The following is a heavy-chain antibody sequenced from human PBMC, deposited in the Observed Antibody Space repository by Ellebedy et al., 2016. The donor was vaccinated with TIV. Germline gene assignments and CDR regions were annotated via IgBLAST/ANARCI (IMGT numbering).Heavy chain of an antibody. V-gene: IGHV3-53*01. CDR2: IYSSGDT. CDR1: RLTVSSNY. CDR3: AKEPKVHAGPWYFDL. D-gene: IGHD1-1*01. Sequence: GESLKISCAVSRLTVSSNYMGWVRQAPGKGLEWVSVIYSSGDTYYADSVKGRFTISRDNSKNTLYLQMNSPRAEDKAVYYCAKEPKVHAGPWYFDLWGRGTLVTVSS. J-gene: IGHJ2*01.